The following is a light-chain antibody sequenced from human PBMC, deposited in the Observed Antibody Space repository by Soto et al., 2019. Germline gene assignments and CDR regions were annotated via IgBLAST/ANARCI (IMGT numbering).Light chain of an antibody. V-gene: IGLV2-23*03. J-gene: IGLJ2*01. CDR3: SSYAGSSTFVV. CDR2: EGS. CDR1: SSDV. Sequence: QSALTQPASVSGSPGQSITISCTGTSSDVSWYQQHPGKAPKLMIREGSKRPSGVSNRFFGSKSGNTASLTISGLQAEDEADYYCSSYAGSSTFVVFGGGTKVTVL.